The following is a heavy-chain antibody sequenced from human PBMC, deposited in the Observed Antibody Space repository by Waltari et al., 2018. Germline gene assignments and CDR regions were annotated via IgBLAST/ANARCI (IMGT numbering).Heavy chain of an antibody. CDR1: GYSISRGYY. V-gene: IGHV4-38-2*01. J-gene: IGHJ5*02. CDR2: IYQSGST. D-gene: IGHD2-8*01. Sequence: QVQLQESGPGLVKPSETLSLTCAVSGYSISRGYYWGWIRQPPGKGLEWIGSIYQSGSTYYNPSLKSRGTISVDTSKNQFSLKLSSVTAADTAVYYWARPREWGRNWVDPWGQGTLVTVSS. CDR3: ARPREWGRNWVDP.